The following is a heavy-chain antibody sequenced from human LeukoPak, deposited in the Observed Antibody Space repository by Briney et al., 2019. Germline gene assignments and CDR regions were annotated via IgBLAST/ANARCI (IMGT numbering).Heavy chain of an antibody. V-gene: IGHV3-30-3*01. D-gene: IGHD1-14*01. CDR3: AKDLIAGPPDYFDY. CDR2: ISYDGSNK. CDR1: GFTFSSYA. J-gene: IGHJ4*02. Sequence: PGRSLRLSCAASGFTFSSYAMHWVRQAPGKGLEWVAVISYDGSNKYYADSVKGRFTISRDNSKNTLYLQMNSLRAEDTAVYYCAKDLIAGPPDYFDYWGQGTLVTVSS.